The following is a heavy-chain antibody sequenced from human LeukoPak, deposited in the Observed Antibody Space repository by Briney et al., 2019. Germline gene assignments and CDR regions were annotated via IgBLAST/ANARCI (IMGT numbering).Heavy chain of an antibody. CDR2: IYYSGST. J-gene: IGHJ4*02. D-gene: IGHD5-18*01. CDR3: ARGYSYALFDY. V-gene: IGHV4-31*03. CDR1: GGSISSGGYY. Sequence: SETLSLTCTVSGGSISSGGYYWSWIRQHPGQGLEWIGYIYYSGSTYYNPSLKSRVTISVDTSKNQFSLKLSSVTAADTAVYYCARGYSYALFDYWGQGTLVTVSS.